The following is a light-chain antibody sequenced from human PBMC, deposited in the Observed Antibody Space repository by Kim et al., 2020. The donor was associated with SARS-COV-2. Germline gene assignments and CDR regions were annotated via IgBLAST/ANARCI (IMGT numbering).Light chain of an antibody. CDR2: EVA. V-gene: IGLV2-23*02. CDR3: CSYAGSDTWV. Sequence: QSITLSCTGSSSDVGNYSLVSWYQQHPGKGPTLLIYEVAERPSGISIRFAGSKSGNTASLTISGLRPEDEADYFCCSYAGSDTWVFGGGTQLTVL. CDR1: SSDVGNYSL. J-gene: IGLJ3*02.